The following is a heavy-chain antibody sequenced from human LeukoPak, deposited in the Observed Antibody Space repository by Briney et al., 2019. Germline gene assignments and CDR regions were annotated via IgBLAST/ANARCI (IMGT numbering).Heavy chain of an antibody. CDR3: ARGEAARPDRYYYYYYMDV. Sequence: SETLSLTCAVSGHSISSASYWGWIRQPPGKGLEWIGNIYHSGSPYYNPSLKSRVTISVDTSKNQFSLKLSSVTAADTAVYYCARGEAARPDRYYYYYYMDVWGKGTTVTVSS. CDR1: GHSISSASY. D-gene: IGHD6-6*01. J-gene: IGHJ6*03. CDR2: IYHSGSP. V-gene: IGHV4-38-2*01.